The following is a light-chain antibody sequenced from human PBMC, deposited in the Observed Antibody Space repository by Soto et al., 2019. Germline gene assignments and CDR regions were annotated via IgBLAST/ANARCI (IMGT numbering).Light chain of an antibody. Sequence: QSVLTQPPSVSGAPGQRVTISCTGSSSNIGADYDVHWYQQLPGTAPKLLIYGNSIRPSGVPDRFSGSKSGTSASLAITGLQAEDEADYYCQSYDSSLSAVVFGGGTKVTVL. V-gene: IGLV1-40*01. J-gene: IGLJ3*02. CDR3: QSYDSSLSAVV. CDR1: SSNIGADYD. CDR2: GNS.